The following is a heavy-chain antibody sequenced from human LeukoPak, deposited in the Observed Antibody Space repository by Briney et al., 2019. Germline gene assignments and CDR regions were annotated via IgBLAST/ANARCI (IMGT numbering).Heavy chain of an antibody. D-gene: IGHD6-19*01. J-gene: IGHJ4*02. Sequence: GGSLRLSCAASGFTFSSYAMSWVRQTPGKRLEWVSAISGSGNNTYYADSVKGRFTISRDNSKNTLYLQMHSLRADDTAVYYCAKGPIAVAGATPYYFDYWGQGSLVTVSS. CDR1: GFTFSSYA. CDR2: ISGSGNNT. V-gene: IGHV3-23*01. CDR3: AKGPIAVAGATPYYFDY.